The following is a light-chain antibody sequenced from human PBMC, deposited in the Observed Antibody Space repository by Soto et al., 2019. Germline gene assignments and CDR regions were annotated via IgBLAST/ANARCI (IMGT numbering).Light chain of an antibody. Sequence: SYELTQPPSVSVAPGQTAGSTCGGNNIGSKSVHWYQQKPGQAPVLVVYDDSDRPSGIPERFSGSNSGNTATLTISRVEAGDEADYYCQVWDTSNDHPYVFGTGTKVTVL. CDR1: NIGSKS. J-gene: IGLJ1*01. CDR3: QVWDTSNDHPYV. CDR2: DDS. V-gene: IGLV3-21*02.